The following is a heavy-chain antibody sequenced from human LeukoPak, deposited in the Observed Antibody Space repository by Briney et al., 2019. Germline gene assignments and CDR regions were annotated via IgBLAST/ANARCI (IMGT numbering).Heavy chain of an antibody. J-gene: IGHJ4*02. V-gene: IGHV3-33*01. Sequence: PGGSLRLSCAASGFTFSSYGMHWVRQAPGKGLEWVAVIWYDGSNKYYADSVKGRFTISRDNSKNTLYLQMNSLRAEDTAVYYCATGYYYDSSGYYYLDYWGQGTLVTDPS. CDR1: GFTFSSYG. D-gene: IGHD3-22*01. CDR3: ATGYYYDSSGYYYLDY. CDR2: IWYDGSNK.